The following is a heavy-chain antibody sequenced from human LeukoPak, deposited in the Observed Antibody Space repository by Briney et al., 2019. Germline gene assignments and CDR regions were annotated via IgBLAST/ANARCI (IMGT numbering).Heavy chain of an antibody. CDR1: GFTFSSYA. J-gene: IGHJ3*02. D-gene: IGHD3-3*01. CDR3: ARDRVYYDFWSGYFGDDAFDI. V-gene: IGHV3-30-3*01. CDR2: ISYDGSNK. Sequence: GRSLRLSCAASGFTFSSYAMHWVRQAPGKGLEWVAVISYDGSNKYYADSVKGRFTISRDNSKNTLYLQMNSLRAEDTAVYYCARDRVYYDFWSGYFGDDAFDIWGQGTMVTVSS.